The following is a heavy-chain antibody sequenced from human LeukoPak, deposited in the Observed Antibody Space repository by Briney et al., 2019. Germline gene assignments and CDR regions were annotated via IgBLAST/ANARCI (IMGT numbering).Heavy chain of an antibody. J-gene: IGHJ4*02. CDR1: GYTFTSYG. Sequence: ASVKVSCKASGYTFTSYGISWVRQAPGQGLEWMGWISAYNGNTNYAQKLQSRVTMTTDTSTSTAYMELRSLRSDDTAVYYCARLNMVHNYYDSSGTHADYWGQGTLVTVSS. V-gene: IGHV1-18*01. CDR3: ARLNMVHNYYDSSGTHADY. CDR2: ISAYNGNT. D-gene: IGHD3-22*01.